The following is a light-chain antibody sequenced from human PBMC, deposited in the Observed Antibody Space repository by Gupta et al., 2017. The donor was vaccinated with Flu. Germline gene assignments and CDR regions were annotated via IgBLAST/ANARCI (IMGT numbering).Light chain of an antibody. J-gene: IGLJ2*01. CDR3: QTWGTGIVV. Sequence: QPVLTQSPSASASLRASVKLTCTLSSGHSSYAIAWHQQQPEKGPRYLMKLNSDGSHSKGDGNPDRFSGSSSGAERYLTISSLQSEDEADYYCQTWGTGIVVFGGGTKLTVL. CDR2: LNSDGSH. CDR1: SGHSSYA. V-gene: IGLV4-69*01.